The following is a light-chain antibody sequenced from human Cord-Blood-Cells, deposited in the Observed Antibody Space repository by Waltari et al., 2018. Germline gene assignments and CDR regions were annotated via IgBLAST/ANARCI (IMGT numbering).Light chain of an antibody. CDR2: SNN. J-gene: IGLJ3*02. CDR3: AAWDDSLNGWV. V-gene: IGLV1-44*01. CDR1: SPNIGSNT. Sequence: QSVLTQPPSASGTPGQRVTISCYGSSPNIGSNTVNWYQQLPGTAPKRLIYSNNQRPSGVPDRFSGSKSGTSASLSISGLQSEDEADYYCAAWDDSLNGWVFGGGTKLTVL.